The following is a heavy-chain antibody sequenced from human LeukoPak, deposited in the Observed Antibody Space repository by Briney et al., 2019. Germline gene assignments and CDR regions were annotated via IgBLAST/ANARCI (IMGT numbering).Heavy chain of an antibody. CDR1: GYTFTSYG. J-gene: IGHJ6*03. V-gene: IGHV1-18*01. CDR2: ISAYNGNT. D-gene: IGHD1-26*01. Sequence: ASVKVSCKASGYTFTSYGISWVRQAPGQGLEWMGWISAYNGNTNYAQKLQGRVTMTTDTSTSTAYMELRSLRSDDTAVYYCARGHGGGSSINYYYYYMDVWGKGTTVTVSS. CDR3: ARGHGGGSSINYYYYYMDV.